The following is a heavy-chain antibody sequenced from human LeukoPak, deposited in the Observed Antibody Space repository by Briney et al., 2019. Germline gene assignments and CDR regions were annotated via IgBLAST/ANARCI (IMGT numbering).Heavy chain of an antibody. CDR2: ISSSSSYI. J-gene: IGHJ4*02. D-gene: IGHD6-13*01. CDR1: GFTFSSYS. V-gene: IGHV3-21*01. CDR3: ARVGGSSSHTPYFDY. Sequence: GGSLRLTCAASGFTFSSYSMNWVRQAPGKGLEWVSSISSSSSYIYYADSVKGRFTISRDNAKNSLYLQMNSLRAEDTAVYYCARVGGSSSHTPYFDYWGQGTLVTVSS.